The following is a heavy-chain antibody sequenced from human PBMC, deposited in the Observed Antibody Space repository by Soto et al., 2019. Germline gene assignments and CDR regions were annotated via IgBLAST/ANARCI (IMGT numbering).Heavy chain of an antibody. CDR1: GYTFTGYY. CDR2: INPNSGGT. V-gene: IGHV1-2*04. Sequence: QVQLVQSGAEVKKPGASVKVSCKASGYTFTGYYMHWVRQAPGQGLEWMGWINPNSGGTNYAQKFQGWVTMTRDTSISTAYMELSRLRSDDTSVYYCATQRSEWELSFDYWGQGTLVTVSS. D-gene: IGHD1-26*01. CDR3: ATQRSEWELSFDY. J-gene: IGHJ4*02.